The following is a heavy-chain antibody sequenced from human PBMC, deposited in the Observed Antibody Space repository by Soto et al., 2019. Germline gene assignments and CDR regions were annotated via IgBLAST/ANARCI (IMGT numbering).Heavy chain of an antibody. Sequence: QVQLQESGPGLVKPSETLSLTCTVSGGSISSYYWSWIRQPPGKGLEWIGYIYYSGSTNYNPSLKSRVPRSIETSETPLSLTRRPVTAADTAVYYCARDGGYNWNDSYYSGMDVWGQGTTVTVSS. CDR3: ARDGGYNWNDSYYSGMDV. V-gene: IGHV4-59*01. D-gene: IGHD1-1*01. J-gene: IGHJ6*02. CDR2: IYYSGST. CDR1: GGSISSYY.